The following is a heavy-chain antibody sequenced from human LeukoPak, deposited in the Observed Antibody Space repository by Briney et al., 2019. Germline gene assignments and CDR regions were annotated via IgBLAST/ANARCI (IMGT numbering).Heavy chain of an antibody. CDR3: ARRAKYSSSWYYFDY. Sequence: GGSLRLSCAASGFSFSSYGMNWVRQAPGKGLEWVSSISSSSSYIYYADSVKGRFTISRDNAKNSLYLQMNSLRAEDTAVYYCARRAKYSSSWYYFDYWGQGTLVTVSS. CDR1: GFSFSSYG. V-gene: IGHV3-21*01. D-gene: IGHD6-13*01. J-gene: IGHJ4*02. CDR2: ISSSSSYI.